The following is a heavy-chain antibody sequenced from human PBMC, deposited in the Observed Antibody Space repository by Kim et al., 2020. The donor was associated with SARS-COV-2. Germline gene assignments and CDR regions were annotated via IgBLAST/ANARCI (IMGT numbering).Heavy chain of an antibody. Sequence: ASVKVSCKASGYTFTSYAMNWVRQAPGQGLEWMGWINTNTGNPTYAQGFTGRFVFSLDTSVSTAYLQISSLKAEDTAVYYCARILVRFGESDGMDVWGQGTTVTVSS. CDR2: INTNTGNP. V-gene: IGHV7-4-1*02. D-gene: IGHD3-10*01. J-gene: IGHJ6*02. CDR1: GYTFTSYA. CDR3: ARILVRFGESDGMDV.